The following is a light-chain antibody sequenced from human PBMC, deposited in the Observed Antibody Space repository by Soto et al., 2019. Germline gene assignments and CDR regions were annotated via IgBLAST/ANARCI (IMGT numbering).Light chain of an antibody. CDR1: QSLLHSNGYNY. V-gene: IGKV2-28*01. CDR3: MQPLQSWT. J-gene: IGKJ1*01. Sequence: DIVMTQSPLSLTVTPGEAASISCRSSQSLLHSNGYNYLDWYLQKPGQSPQLLIYLGSNRASGVPDRFSGSGSGTDFTLKISRVEAEDVGVYYCMQPLQSWTFGQGTKVDI. CDR2: LGS.